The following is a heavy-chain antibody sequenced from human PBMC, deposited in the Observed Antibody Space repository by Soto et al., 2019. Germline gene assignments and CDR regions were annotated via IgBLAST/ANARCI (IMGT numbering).Heavy chain of an antibody. V-gene: IGHV3-33*08. Sequence: QVQLVESGGGVVQPGESLRLACEASGFVVSRFCMHCVRQAPGKGLEWGAVIWDDGNNRYYGDAVEGRFSISRDNSKNPVYLQISSMGVDDTAAYYRVRDDGTAAAGPYYPYALDVWGQGTTVTVSS. CDR2: IWDDGNNR. J-gene: IGHJ6*02. CDR1: GFVVSRFC. D-gene: IGHD6-13*01. CDR3: VRDDGTAAAGPYYPYALDV.